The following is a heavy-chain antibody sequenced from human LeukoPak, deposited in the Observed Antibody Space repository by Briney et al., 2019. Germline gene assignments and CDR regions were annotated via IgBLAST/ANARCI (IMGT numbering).Heavy chain of an antibody. CDR2: IYYSGST. J-gene: IGHJ5*02. CDR3: ARERITMVRGVISGVYSP. D-gene: IGHD3-10*01. V-gene: IGHV4-31*03. Sequence: SQTLSLTCTVSGGSISSGGYYWSWIRQHPGKGLEWIGYIYYSGSTYYNPSLKSRVTISVDTSKNQFSLKLSSVTAADTAVYYCARERITMVRGVISGVYSPWGQGTLVTVSS. CDR1: GGSISSGGYY.